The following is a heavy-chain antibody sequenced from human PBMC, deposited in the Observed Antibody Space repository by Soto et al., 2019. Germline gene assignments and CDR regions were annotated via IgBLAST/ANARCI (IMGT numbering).Heavy chain of an antibody. CDR2: ISSSVSTI. CDR1: GFPFSDYY. Sequence: QVQLVDSGGGLVNPGGSLRLSCEASGFPFSDYYMSWIRQAPGRGLEWVSYISSSVSTIYYADSVKGRFTISRDNAKKSLYLQMNRLRAEDTAMYYCARMAYFDSSGYHPMIDHWGQGTLVTVSS. CDR3: ARMAYFDSSGYHPMIDH. J-gene: IGHJ4*02. V-gene: IGHV3-11*01. D-gene: IGHD3-22*01.